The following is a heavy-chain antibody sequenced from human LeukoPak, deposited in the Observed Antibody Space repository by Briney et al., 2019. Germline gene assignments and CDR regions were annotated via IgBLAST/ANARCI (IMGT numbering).Heavy chain of an antibody. Sequence: GGSLRLSCAASGFSFDDYAMNWVRQAPGKGLEWVSSISSSSSYIYYADSVKGRFTISRDNAKNSLYLQMNSLRAEDTAVYYCARTYYYDTNDAFDIWGQGTMVTVSS. J-gene: IGHJ3*02. CDR2: ISSSSSYI. V-gene: IGHV3-21*01. CDR1: GFSFDDYA. D-gene: IGHD3-22*01. CDR3: ARTYYYDTNDAFDI.